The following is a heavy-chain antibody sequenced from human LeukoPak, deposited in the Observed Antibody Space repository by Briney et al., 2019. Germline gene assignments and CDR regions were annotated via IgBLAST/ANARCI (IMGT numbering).Heavy chain of an antibody. CDR3: AKDRNYYGSGSYPTYYYYGMDV. CDR2: ISYDGSNK. D-gene: IGHD3-10*01. J-gene: IGHJ6*04. V-gene: IGHV3-30*18. CDR1: GFTFSSYG. Sequence: PGRSLRLSCAASGFTFSSYGMHWVHQAPGKGLEWVAVISYDGSNKYYADSVKGRFTISRDNSKNTLYLQMNSLRAEDTAVYYCAKDRNYYGSGSYPTYYYYGMDVWGKGTTVTVSS.